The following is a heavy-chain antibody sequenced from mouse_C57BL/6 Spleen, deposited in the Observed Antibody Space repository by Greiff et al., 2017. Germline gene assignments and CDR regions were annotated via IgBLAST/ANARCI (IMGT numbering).Heavy chain of an antibody. CDR3: TRGSDYYAMDY. V-gene: IGHV1-5*01. Sequence: VQLQQSGTVLARPGASVKMSCKTSGYTFTSYWMHWVKQRPGQGLEWIGAIRPGNSDTSYNQKFKGKAKLTAGTSASTAYLELSRLTNEDSAVYYCTRGSDYYAMDYWGQGTSVTVSS. J-gene: IGHJ4*01. CDR1: GYTFTSYW. CDR2: IRPGNSDT.